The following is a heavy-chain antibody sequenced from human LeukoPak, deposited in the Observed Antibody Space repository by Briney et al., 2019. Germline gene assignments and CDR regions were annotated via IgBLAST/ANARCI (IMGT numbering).Heavy chain of an antibody. CDR2: VFDSGRT. V-gene: IGHV4-59*11. CDR3: TTIKRGIIFGYFDF. CDR1: GGSMTSHH. D-gene: IGHD3-3*02. J-gene: IGHJ4*02. Sequence: PSETLSLTCTVSGGSMTSHHWNWIRQTPGKGLEWIGYVFDSGRTKENPSLKSRVTLSADTSKNQLSLRLSSVTAADTAVYYCTTIKRGIIFGYFDFWGQGILVTVSS.